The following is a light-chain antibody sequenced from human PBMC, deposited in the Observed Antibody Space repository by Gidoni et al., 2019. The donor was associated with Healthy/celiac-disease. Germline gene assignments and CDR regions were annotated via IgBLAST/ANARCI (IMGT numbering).Light chain of an antibody. CDR3: QQYDNLPPLT. CDR2: DAS. Sequence: DITMTHSPSSLSASVGDRVTITCQARQDISNYLIWYQQKPGKAPKLLIYDASNLETGVPSRFSGSGSGTDVTFTISSLQPEDIATYYCQQYDNLPPLTFGGGTKVEIK. CDR1: QDISNY. J-gene: IGKJ4*01. V-gene: IGKV1-33*01.